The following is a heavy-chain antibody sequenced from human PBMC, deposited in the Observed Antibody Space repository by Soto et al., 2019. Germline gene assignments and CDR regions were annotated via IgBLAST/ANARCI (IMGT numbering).Heavy chain of an antibody. CDR3: AKDRLAGGFDY. V-gene: IGHV3-23*01. D-gene: IGHD3-16*01. J-gene: IGHJ4*02. CDR2: VSATAGTT. Sequence: PGWSLRLSCAASGVTFSNYAMGGVRQAPGKGLEWVSLVSATAGTTYYTDSVKGRFTISRDNSRNTVYLQMNSLRADDTAVYYCAKDRLAGGFDYWGQGTLVTVSS. CDR1: GVTFSNYA.